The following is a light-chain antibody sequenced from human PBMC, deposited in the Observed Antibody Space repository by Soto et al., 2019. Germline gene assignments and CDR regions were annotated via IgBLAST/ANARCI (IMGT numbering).Light chain of an antibody. Sequence: EIVLTQSPGSLSLSPGEGTTLSCRTSQTIKKNYLAWYQQQPGQAPRLLIYAASRRATGIPDRFSGGGSGTDFTLTINSLQPEDFAVYYCQQRSNWPPITFGQGTRLEIK. CDR2: AAS. CDR3: QQRSNWPPIT. CDR1: QTIKKNY. J-gene: IGKJ5*01. V-gene: IGKV3D-20*02.